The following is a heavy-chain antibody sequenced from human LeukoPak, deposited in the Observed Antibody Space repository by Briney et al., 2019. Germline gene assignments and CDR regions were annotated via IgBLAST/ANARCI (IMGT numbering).Heavy chain of an antibody. CDR1: GFSLSSNG. Sequence: GGSLRLSCAAAGFSLSSNGMHWVRPAQGTGLEGVAFIRNDGSNKYYEDSVKGRFTISRDNSKNTLYLQMNSLRAEDTAVYYCAKRDSSGSCDYWGQGTLVTVSS. V-gene: IGHV3-30*02. J-gene: IGHJ4*02. D-gene: IGHD3-22*01. CDR3: AKRDSSGSCDY. CDR2: IRNDGSNK.